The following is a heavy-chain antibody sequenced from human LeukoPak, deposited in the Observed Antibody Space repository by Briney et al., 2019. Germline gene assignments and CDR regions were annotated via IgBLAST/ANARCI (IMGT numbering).Heavy chain of an antibody. CDR3: ARQSSGYYPLLSPYYFDY. J-gene: IGHJ4*02. D-gene: IGHD3-22*01. CDR1: GGSISSSSYY. CDR2: IYYSGST. Sequence: SETLSLTCTVSGGSISSSSYYWGWIRQPPGKGLEWIGSIYYSGSTYYNPSLKSRVTISVDTSKNQFSLKLSSVTAADTAVYYCARQSSGYYPLLSPYYFDYWGQGTLVTVSS. V-gene: IGHV4-39*01.